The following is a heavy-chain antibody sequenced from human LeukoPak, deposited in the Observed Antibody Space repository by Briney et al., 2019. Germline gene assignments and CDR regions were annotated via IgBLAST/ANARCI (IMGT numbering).Heavy chain of an antibody. J-gene: IGHJ4*02. V-gene: IGHV3-48*03. CDR2: ISSSGSTI. Sequence: VGSLSLSCAASVFSFSRYEMNGVRPAPRKGVERVSYISSSGSTIYYADSVKGRFTISRDNAKNSLYLQMNSLRAEDTAVYYCARTGSSWYRAIYWGQGTLVTVSS. CDR3: ARTGSSWYRAIY. D-gene: IGHD6-13*01. CDR1: VFSFSRYE.